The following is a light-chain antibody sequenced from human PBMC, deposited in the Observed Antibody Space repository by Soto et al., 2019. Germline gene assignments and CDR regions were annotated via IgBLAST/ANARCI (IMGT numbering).Light chain of an antibody. V-gene: IGKV3-15*01. CDR3: QQYNNWPLT. Sequence: EIVMTQSPATLSVSPGERATLSCRASQRVSSNLAWFQQRPGQAPRLLIYGASTRATGVPARFSGSGSGTEFTLTISSLLSEDFTIYYCQQYNNWPLTFGGGTTVEIK. CDR2: GAS. J-gene: IGKJ4*01. CDR1: QRVSSN.